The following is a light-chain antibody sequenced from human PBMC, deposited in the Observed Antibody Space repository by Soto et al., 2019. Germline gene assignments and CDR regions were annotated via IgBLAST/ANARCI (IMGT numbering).Light chain of an antibody. Sequence: DVQMPQSQSSLSASVGDRVTITCQASQDISNYLNWYQQKPGKAPKLLIYDASNLETGVPSRFSGSGSGTDFTFTISSLQPEDIATYYCQQYDKSITFGQGTRLAIK. V-gene: IGKV1-33*01. J-gene: IGKJ5*01. CDR2: DAS. CDR3: QQYDKSIT. CDR1: QDISNY.